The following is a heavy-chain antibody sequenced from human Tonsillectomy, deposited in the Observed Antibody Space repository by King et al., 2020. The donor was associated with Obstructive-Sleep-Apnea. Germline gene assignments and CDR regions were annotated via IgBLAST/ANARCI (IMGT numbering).Heavy chain of an antibody. CDR1: GGSISSSSYY. J-gene: IGHJ6*02. D-gene: IGHD3-22*01. CDR3: ARPIVTRYYYGMDV. V-gene: IGHV4-39*01. CDR2: FYYTGST. Sequence: LPLQESGPGLVKPSETLSLTCTVSGGSISSSSYYWGWIRQPPGKGLEWIGTFYYTGSTYYNPSLKSRVTISADTSKNQFSLKLNSVTAADTAVYYCARPIVTRYYYGMDVWGQGTTVTVSS.